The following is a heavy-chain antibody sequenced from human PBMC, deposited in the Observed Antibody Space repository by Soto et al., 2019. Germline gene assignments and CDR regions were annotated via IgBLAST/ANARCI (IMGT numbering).Heavy chain of an antibody. J-gene: IGHJ4*02. V-gene: IGHV1-69*01. CDR3: ATKGVSGWFFDY. CDR2: IIPIFETA. CDR1: GGTFKSFT. Sequence: QVQLVQSGAEVKKPGASVKVSCKASGGTFKSFTFTWVRQAPGQGLEWMGGIIPIFETANYAQKFRDRVTITADESTSTVYMELSSLRSADTAVYYCATKGVSGWFFDYWGQGTVVTVSS. D-gene: IGHD6-19*01.